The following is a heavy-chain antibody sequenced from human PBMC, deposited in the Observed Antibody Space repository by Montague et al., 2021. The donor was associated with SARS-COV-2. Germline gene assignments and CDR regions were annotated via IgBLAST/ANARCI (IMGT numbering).Heavy chain of an antibody. Sequence: SETLSLTCIVSGSSVRSYYWNWIRQPPGKGLEWIGYIYDSGSTNYNPSLKSRVTISVDTSKNRFSLKLSSVTAADTAVYYCARENTVTTFGGPYYIDSWGQGTLVTVSA. CDR1: GSSVRSYY. D-gene: IGHD4-17*01. V-gene: IGHV4-59*02. J-gene: IGHJ4*02. CDR2: IYDSGST. CDR3: ARENTVTTFGGPYYIDS.